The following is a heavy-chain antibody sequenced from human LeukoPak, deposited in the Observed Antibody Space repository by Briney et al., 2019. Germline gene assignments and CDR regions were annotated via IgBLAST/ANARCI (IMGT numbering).Heavy chain of an antibody. V-gene: IGHV1-69*05. J-gene: IGHJ3*02. Sequence: ASVKVSCKASGGTFSSYAISWVRQAPGQGLEWMGGIIPIFGTANYAQKFQGRVTITTDESTSTAYMELSSLRSEDTAVYYCARDLSGTSGWETNAFDIWGQGTMVTVSS. D-gene: IGHD6-19*01. CDR3: ARDLSGTSGWETNAFDI. CDR1: GGTFSSYA. CDR2: IIPIFGTA.